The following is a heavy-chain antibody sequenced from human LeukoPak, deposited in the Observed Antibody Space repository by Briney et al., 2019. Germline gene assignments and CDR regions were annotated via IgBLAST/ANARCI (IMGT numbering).Heavy chain of an antibody. Sequence: GGSLRLSCAASGFTFSDYYMSWIRQAPGKGLEWVSYISSSSSYTNYADSVKGRFTISRDNAKNSLYLQMNSLRAEDTAVYYCARDRYNWNDQQPHGMDVWGQGTTVTVSS. CDR2: ISSSSSYT. J-gene: IGHJ6*02. CDR3: ARDRYNWNDQQPHGMDV. D-gene: IGHD1-1*01. CDR1: GFTFSDYY. V-gene: IGHV3-11*05.